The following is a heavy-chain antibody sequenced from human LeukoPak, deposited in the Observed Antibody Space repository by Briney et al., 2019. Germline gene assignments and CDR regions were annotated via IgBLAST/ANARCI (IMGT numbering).Heavy chain of an antibody. V-gene: IGHV6-1*01. CDR3: ARRLTQCDCFDP. CDR1: GDSVSSNSVT. Sequence: SQTLSLTCAISGDSVSSNSVTWNWIRQSPSRGLGWLGRTYYRSTWYNDYAVSVRGRITVNPDTSKNQFSLHLNSVTPEDTAVYYCARRLTQCDCFDPWGQGILVTVSS. D-gene: IGHD2-21*02. CDR2: TYYRSTWYN. J-gene: IGHJ5*02.